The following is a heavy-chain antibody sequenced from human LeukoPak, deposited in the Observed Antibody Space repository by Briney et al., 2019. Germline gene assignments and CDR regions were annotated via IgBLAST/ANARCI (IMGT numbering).Heavy chain of an antibody. V-gene: IGHV3-48*01. CDR3: ARVLHKRNYDSSGYYGY. CDR2: ISSSSSTI. CDR1: GFTFSSYS. J-gene: IGHJ4*02. Sequence: QTGGSLRLSCAASGFTFSSYSMNWVRQAPGKGLEWVSYISSSSSTIYYADSVKGRFTISRDNAKNSLSLQMNSLRAEDTAVYYCARVLHKRNYDSSGYYGYWGQGTLVTVSS. D-gene: IGHD3-22*01.